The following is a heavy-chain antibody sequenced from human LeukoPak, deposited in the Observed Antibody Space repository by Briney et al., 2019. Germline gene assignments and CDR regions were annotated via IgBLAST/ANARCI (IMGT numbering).Heavy chain of an antibody. V-gene: IGHV3-53*01. Sequence: PGGSLRLSCAASGFTFSSNYMSWVRQAPGKGLGWVSVIYSGGGTYYADSVKGRFTISRDNSKNTLYLQMNSLRAEDTAVYYCARVYVAGYYGMDVWGQGTTVTVSS. CDR2: IYSGGGT. D-gene: IGHD3-16*01. CDR1: GFTFSSNY. CDR3: ARVYVAGYYGMDV. J-gene: IGHJ6*02.